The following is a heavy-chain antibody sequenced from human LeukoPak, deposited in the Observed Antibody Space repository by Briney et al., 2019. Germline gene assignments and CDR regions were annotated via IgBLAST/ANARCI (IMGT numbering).Heavy chain of an antibody. CDR3: AREILLWFGELLGRYGMDV. CDR2: ISAYNGNT. V-gene: IGHV1-18*01. Sequence: ASVKVSCKASGYTFTSYGISWVRQAPGQGREWMGWISAYNGNTNYAQKLQGRVTMTTDTSTSTAYMELRSLRSDDTAAYYCAREILLWFGELLGRYGMDVWGQGTTVTVSS. CDR1: GYTFTSYG. J-gene: IGHJ6*02. D-gene: IGHD3-10*01.